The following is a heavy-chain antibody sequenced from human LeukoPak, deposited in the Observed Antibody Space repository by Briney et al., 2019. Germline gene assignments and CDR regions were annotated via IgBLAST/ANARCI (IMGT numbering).Heavy chain of an antibody. D-gene: IGHD3-10*01. J-gene: IGHJ5*02. V-gene: IGHV1-46*01. CDR2: IRPSGGST. Sequence: ASVKVSCKAFGYTFTSNYMHWVRQAPGRGAEWMGVIRPSGGSTTYARKFWGRVTLTREISTSTDYLWLSSRRSEDTAVYYCARDNSVPDEAWWFNPWGQGTLVTVSS. CDR3: ARDNSVPDEAWWFNP. CDR1: GYTFTSNY.